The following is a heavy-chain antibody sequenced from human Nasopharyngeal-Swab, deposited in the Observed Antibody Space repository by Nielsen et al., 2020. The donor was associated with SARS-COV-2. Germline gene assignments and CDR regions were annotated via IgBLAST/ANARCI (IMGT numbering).Heavy chain of an antibody. V-gene: IGHV3-33*01. J-gene: IGHJ5*02. CDR1: GFTFSSHG. D-gene: IGHD3-10*01. CDR3: ARDNRGGTLPNWFDT. CDR2: IWYDGSET. Sequence: GGSLRLSCAVSGFTFSSHGMHWVRQVPGKGLEWVAGIWYDGSETHYAGSVKGRITISRDNSKRMLYLQMDDLRDEDTAIYYCARDNRGGTLPNWFDTWGQGSLVTVSS.